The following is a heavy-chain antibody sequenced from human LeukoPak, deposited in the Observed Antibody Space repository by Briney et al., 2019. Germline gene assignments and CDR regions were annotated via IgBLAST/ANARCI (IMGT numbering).Heavy chain of an antibody. CDR1: GFAFSDFY. Sequence: GGSLRLSCAASGFAFSDFYMFWIRQAPGKGLEWISYISNSGSTLYYADSVKGRFTISRDNDRNLLYLQMNSLRADDTAVYYCARDALGSYDYWGQGTLVTVSS. CDR3: ARDALGSYDY. V-gene: IGHV3-11*01. CDR2: ISNSGSTL. J-gene: IGHJ4*02. D-gene: IGHD3-10*01.